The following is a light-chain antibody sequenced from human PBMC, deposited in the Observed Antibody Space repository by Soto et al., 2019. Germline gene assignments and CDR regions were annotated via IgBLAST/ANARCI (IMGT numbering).Light chain of an antibody. CDR2: EVS. Sequence: QSALSQPDSVSGSPGQSITISCTGTSRDVGSNDLVSWYQQHPGKAPKLMIYEVSKRPSGISNRFSGSKSGNTASLTISGLQAEDEGDYYCCSYVGRSDSYVFGAGTKVTVL. J-gene: IGLJ1*01. CDR3: CSYVGRSDSYV. CDR1: SRDVGSNDL. V-gene: IGLV2-23*02.